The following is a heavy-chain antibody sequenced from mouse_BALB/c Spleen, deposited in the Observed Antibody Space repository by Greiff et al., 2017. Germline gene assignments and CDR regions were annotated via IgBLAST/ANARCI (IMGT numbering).Heavy chain of an antibody. CDR1: GFTFSSYT. Sequence: EVQGVESGGGLVKPGGSLKLSCAASGFTFSSYTMSWVRQTPEKRLEWVATISSGGGNTYYPDSVKGRFTISRDNAKNNLYLQMSSLRSEDTALYYCARPQMRGIGTPFVYWGQGTLVTVSA. CDR2: ISSGGGNT. J-gene: IGHJ3*01. D-gene: IGHD2-14*01. V-gene: IGHV5-9*03. CDR3: ARPQMRGIGTPFVY.